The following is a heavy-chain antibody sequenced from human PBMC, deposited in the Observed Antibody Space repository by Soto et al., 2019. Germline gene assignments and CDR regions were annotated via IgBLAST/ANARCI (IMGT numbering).Heavy chain of an antibody. CDR1: GYTFTGYY. V-gene: IGHV1-2*02. Sequence: ASVKVSCNASGYTFTGYYMHCERQAPGQGLEWMGWINPNSGGTNYAQKFQGRVTMTRDTSISTAYMELSRLRSDDTAVYYCAREGEFYYGMDVWGQGTTVTVSS. CDR3: AREGEFYYGMDV. J-gene: IGHJ6*02. CDR2: INPNSGGT. D-gene: IGHD3-16*01.